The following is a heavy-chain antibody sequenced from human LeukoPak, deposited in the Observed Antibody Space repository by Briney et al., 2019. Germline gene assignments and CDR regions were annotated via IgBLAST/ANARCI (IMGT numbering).Heavy chain of an antibody. CDR2: IYYSGST. V-gene: IGHV4-39*01. CDR3: AALSGYSGYDWFSHFDY. J-gene: IGHJ4*02. D-gene: IGHD5-12*01. Sequence: PSETLSLTCTVSVGPISSSLNYWGSIRQPPGKGLERIGSIYYSGSTYYNPFLKSRHPISVDQSQNQSSQSQSSVPAPDTPVHYGAALSGYSGYDWFSHFDYWGQGTLVTVSS. CDR1: VGPISSSLNY.